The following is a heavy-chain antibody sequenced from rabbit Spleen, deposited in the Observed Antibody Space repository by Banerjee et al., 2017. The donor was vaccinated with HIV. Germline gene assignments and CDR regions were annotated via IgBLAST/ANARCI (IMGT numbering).Heavy chain of an antibody. V-gene: IGHV1S40*01. J-gene: IGHJ4*01. CDR3: ARETSSGWGVVSFYFNL. CDR1: GFTISSRYY. D-gene: IGHD4-1*01. Sequence: QSLEESGGDLVKPGASLTLTCTASGFTISSRYYMCWVRQAPGKGLEWIACIYAGNSGDTYYASWAKGRFTISKTSSTTVTLQMTSLTAADTATYFCARETSSGWGVVSFYFNLWGQGTLVTVS. CDR2: IYAGNSGDT.